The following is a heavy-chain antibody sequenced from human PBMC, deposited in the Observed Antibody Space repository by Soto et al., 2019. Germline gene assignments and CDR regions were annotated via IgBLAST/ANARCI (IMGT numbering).Heavy chain of an antibody. CDR2: IWYDGSNK. J-gene: IGHJ6*02. CDR3: ARESEGITGTTNYYYGMDV. D-gene: IGHD1-7*01. V-gene: IGHV3-33*01. Sequence: GGSLRLSCAASGFTFSSYGMHWVRQAPGKGLEWVAVIWYDGSNKYYADSVKGRFTISRDNSKNTLYLQMNSLRAEDTAVYYCARESEGITGTTNYYYGMDVWGQGTTVTVSS. CDR1: GFTFSSYG.